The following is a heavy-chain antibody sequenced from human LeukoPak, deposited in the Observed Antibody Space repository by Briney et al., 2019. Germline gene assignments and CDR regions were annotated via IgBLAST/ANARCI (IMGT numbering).Heavy chain of an antibody. CDR2: IDYSGST. J-gene: IGHJ6*03. V-gene: IGHV4-59*13. D-gene: IGHD3-10*01. Sequence: SETLSLTCTVSGGSISSYYWSWIRQPPGKGLEWIGYIDYSGSTNYNPSLKSRVTISVDTSKNQFSLKLSSVTAADTAVYYCARVLRLWFGESPYYYYYYMDVWGKGTTVTISS. CDR3: ARVLRLWFGESPYYYYYYMDV. CDR1: GGSISSYY.